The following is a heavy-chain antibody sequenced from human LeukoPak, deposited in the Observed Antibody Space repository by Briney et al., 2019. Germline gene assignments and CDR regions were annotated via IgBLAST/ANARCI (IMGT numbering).Heavy chain of an antibody. CDR3: ARTGRAYEGVVGASYYFDY. D-gene: IGHD1-26*01. Sequence: SETLSLTCTVSGGSISSSSYYWGWIRQPPGKGLEWIGSIYYSGSTYYNPSLKSRVTISVDTSKNQFSLKLSSVTATDTAIYYCARTGRAYEGVVGASYYFDYWGQGTLVTVSS. CDR1: GGSISSSSYY. J-gene: IGHJ4*02. CDR2: IYYSGST. V-gene: IGHV4-39*01.